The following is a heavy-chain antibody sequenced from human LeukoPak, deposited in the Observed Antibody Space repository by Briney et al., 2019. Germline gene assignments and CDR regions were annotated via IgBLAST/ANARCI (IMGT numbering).Heavy chain of an antibody. CDR1: GFTFSSYS. D-gene: IGHD2-8*01. V-gene: IGHV3-21*01. J-gene: IGHJ4*02. CDR3: ARDPPGLMAPR. Sequence: GGSLRLSCAASGFTFSSYSMNWVRQAPGKGLEWVSSISSSSSYIYYADPVKGRFTISRDNAKNSLYLQMNSLRAEDTAVYYCARDPPGLMAPRWGQGTLVTVSS. CDR2: ISSSSSYI.